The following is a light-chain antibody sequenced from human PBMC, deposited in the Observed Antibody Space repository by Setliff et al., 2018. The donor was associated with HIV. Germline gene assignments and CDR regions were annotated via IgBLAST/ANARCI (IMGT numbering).Light chain of an antibody. CDR3: QQSYGTPIT. J-gene: IGKJ5*01. CDR2: AAS. Sequence: DIQMTQSPSSLSASVGDRVTITCRASQSIMNYLSWYQQKPGKAPKLLIYAASNLQSEVPSRFSGSGSGTDFTLTISSLQPADFATYFCQQSYGTPITFGQGTRLEIK. V-gene: IGKV1-39*01. CDR1: QSIMNY.